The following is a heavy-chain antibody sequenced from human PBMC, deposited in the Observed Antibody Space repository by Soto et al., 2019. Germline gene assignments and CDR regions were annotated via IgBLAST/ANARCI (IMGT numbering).Heavy chain of an antibody. J-gene: IGHJ4*02. CDR1: GYTFTSYA. CDR2: INAGNGNT. D-gene: IGHD3-9*01. Sequence: GASVKVSCKASGYTFTSYAIHWVRQAPGQRLEWMGWINAGNGNTKYSQKFQGRVTITRDTSASTAYMELSSLRSEDTAVYYCARGHEILTGYYRPFDYWGQGTLVTVSS. V-gene: IGHV1-3*01. CDR3: ARGHEILTGYYRPFDY.